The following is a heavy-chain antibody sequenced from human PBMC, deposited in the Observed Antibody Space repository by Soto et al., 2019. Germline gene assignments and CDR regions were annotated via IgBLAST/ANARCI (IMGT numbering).Heavy chain of an antibody. J-gene: IGHJ5*02. CDR2: IYYSGST. Sequence: SETLSLSCTVSSGSISSSSYYWGWIRQPPGKGLEWIGSIYYSGSTYYNPSLKSRVTISVDTSKNQFSLKLSSVTAADTAVYYCARWLGFGEYWFDPWGQGTLVTVSS. V-gene: IGHV4-39*01. D-gene: IGHD3-10*01. CDR1: SGSISSSSYY. CDR3: ARWLGFGEYWFDP.